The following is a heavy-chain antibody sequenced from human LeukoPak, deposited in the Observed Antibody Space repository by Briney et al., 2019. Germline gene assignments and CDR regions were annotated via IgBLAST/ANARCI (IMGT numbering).Heavy chain of an antibody. CDR2: ISSSSSYI. CDR3: ARGWDSSGYYYSFDY. CDR1: GFTFSSYA. D-gene: IGHD3-22*01. Sequence: PGGSLRLSCAASGFTFSSYAMSWVRQAPGKGLEWVSSISSSSSYIYYADSVKGRFTISRGNAKNSLYLQMNSLRAEDTAVYYCARGWDSSGYYYSFDYWGQGTLVTVSS. J-gene: IGHJ4*02. V-gene: IGHV3-21*01.